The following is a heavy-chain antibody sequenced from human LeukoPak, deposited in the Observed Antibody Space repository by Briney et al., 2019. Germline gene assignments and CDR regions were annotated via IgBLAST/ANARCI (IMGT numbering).Heavy chain of an antibody. V-gene: IGHV1-46*01. D-gene: IGHD6-19*01. Sequence: ASVKVSCKASGYTFTSYYMHWVRQAPGQGLEWMGIINPSGGSTSYAQKFQGRVTMTRDPSTSTVYMELSSLRSEDTAVSYCARDLAPAAGYSSGWYVGDYWGQGTLVTVSS. CDR3: ARDLAPAAGYSSGWYVGDY. J-gene: IGHJ4*02. CDR2: INPSGGST. CDR1: GYTFTSYY.